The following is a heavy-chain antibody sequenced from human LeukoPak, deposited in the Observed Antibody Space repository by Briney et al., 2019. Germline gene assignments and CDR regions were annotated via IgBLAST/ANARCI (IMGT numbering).Heavy chain of an antibody. CDR1: GFTFSSYN. CDR3: ARSSYDSRGYYYFDY. D-gene: IGHD3-22*01. CDR2: ISGAGSTI. V-gene: IGHV3-48*04. J-gene: IGHJ4*02. Sequence: GGSLRLSCAASGFTFSSYNMNWVRQAPGKGLECGSYISGAGSTINFADSVKGRFTISRDNAKNSLSLHMNRLRAEDTAVYYCARSSYDSRGYYYFDYWGQGTLVTVSS.